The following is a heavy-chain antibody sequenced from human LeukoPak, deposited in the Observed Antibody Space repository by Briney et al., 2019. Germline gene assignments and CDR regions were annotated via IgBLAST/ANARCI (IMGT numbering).Heavy chain of an antibody. Sequence: PSETLSLTCTVSGGSISSSSYYWGWIRQPPGKGLEWIGSIYYSGSTYYNPSLKSRVTISVDTSKNQFSLNLSSVTAADTAVYFCARDEGSSYPFNYWGQGTLVTVSS. CDR3: ARDEGSSYPFNY. J-gene: IGHJ4*02. D-gene: IGHD2-2*01. V-gene: IGHV4-39*07. CDR1: GGSISSSSYY. CDR2: IYYSGST.